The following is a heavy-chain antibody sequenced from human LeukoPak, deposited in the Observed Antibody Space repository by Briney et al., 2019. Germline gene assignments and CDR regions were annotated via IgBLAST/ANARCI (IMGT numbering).Heavy chain of an antibody. J-gene: IGHJ4*02. V-gene: IGHV3-23*01. Sequence: GGSLRLSCAASGFIYSSYVMTWVRQAPGKGLEWVSSISGSGGSPYYADSAKGRFTISRDNSKNTLYLQMNNRRAEDTAIYYCAKDRQSSSSSHFFDSWGQGTLVTVSS. D-gene: IGHD6-6*01. CDR3: AKDRQSSSSSHFFDS. CDR2: ISGSGGSP. CDR1: GFIYSSYV.